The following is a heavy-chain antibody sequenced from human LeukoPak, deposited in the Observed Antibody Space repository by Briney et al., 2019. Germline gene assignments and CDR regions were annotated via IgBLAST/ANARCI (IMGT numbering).Heavy chain of an antibody. D-gene: IGHD3-22*01. J-gene: IGHJ4*02. V-gene: IGHV1-18*01. CDR2: ISAYNGNT. Sequence: GPGKVSCNASGYTFASYGISWVRPAPRQGPEWMGWISAYNGNTNYAQKLQGRSTMTTDTSTSTAYMELRSLRCADPAVNYRATGYYDSGGGYFDYWGQGTLVTVSS. CDR3: ATGYYDSGGGYFDY. CDR1: GYTFASYG.